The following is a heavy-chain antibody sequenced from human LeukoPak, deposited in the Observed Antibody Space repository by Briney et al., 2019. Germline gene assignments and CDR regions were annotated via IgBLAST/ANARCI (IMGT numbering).Heavy chain of an antibody. CDR1: GYTFTSYD. D-gene: IGHD4-17*01. V-gene: IGHV1-8*01. Sequence: ASVKVSCKASGYTFTSYDINWVRQATGQGLEWMGWMNPNSGNTGYAQKFQGRVTMTRNTSISTAYMELSSLRSEDTAVYYCARATGFADDYGDYDFDYWGQGILVTVSS. J-gene: IGHJ4*02. CDR2: MNPNSGNT. CDR3: ARATGFADDYGDYDFDY.